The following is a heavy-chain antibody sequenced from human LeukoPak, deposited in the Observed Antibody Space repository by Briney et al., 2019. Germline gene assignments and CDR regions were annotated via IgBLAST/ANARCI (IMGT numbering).Heavy chain of an antibody. J-gene: IGHJ4*02. CDR3: VRDMGHYDKV. CDR1: GFTFSTSW. Sequence: PGGSLRLSCATSGFTFSTSWMHWVRQAPGKGLVWVSRINTDGNTRDYADSVKGRFTISRDNAKNTLYLQMNSLRAEDTAIYYCVRDMGHYDKVWGQGTLVTVSS. CDR2: INTDGNTR. D-gene: IGHD3-22*01. V-gene: IGHV3-74*01.